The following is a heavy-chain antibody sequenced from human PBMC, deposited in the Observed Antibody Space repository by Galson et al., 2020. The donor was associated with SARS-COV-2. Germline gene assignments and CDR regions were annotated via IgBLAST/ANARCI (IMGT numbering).Heavy chain of an antibody. CDR3: ARDPTVSRPFWYFDL. Sequence: GGSLRLSCSASGFTFSTYAMHWVRQAPGRGLEWVAVISHDSIEKYYVDSVKGRFTISRDNSQNTLFLHMNGLESDDTAVYYCARDPTVSRPFWYFDLWGRGTLVTVSS. J-gene: IGHJ2*01. CDR2: ISHDSIEK. D-gene: IGHD1-26*01. V-gene: IGHV3-30*04. CDR1: GFTFSTYA.